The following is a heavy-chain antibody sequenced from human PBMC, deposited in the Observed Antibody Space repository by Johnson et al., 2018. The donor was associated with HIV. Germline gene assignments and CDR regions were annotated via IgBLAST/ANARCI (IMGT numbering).Heavy chain of an antibody. CDR1: GFAFSSYT. Sequence: QVQLVESGGGVVQPGGSLRLSCAASGFAFSSYTMHWVRQVPGKGLDWVAVISYTGGSIDYAGSVKGRSTVSRDNSGKIVYLQMNSLRAEDTAVYLCARRGSHYYERHGHLTETGFDLWGQGTAVTVSS. CDR2: ISYTGGSI. J-gene: IGHJ3*01. D-gene: IGHD3-16*01. CDR3: ARRGSHYYERHGHLTETGFDL. V-gene: IGHV3-30-3*01.